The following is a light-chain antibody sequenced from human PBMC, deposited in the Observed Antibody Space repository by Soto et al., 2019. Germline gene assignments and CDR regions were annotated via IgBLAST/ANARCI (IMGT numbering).Light chain of an antibody. V-gene: IGLV2-8*01. Sequence: QSALTQPPSASGSPGQSVTISCTGTSSDVGYYNYVSWYQQHPGTAPKLMFYEVSKRPSGVPDRFSGSKSGNTASLTVSGLEPEDEADYYCSSYAGSNTVIFGGGTKVTVL. CDR2: EVS. J-gene: IGLJ2*01. CDR1: SSDVGYYNY. CDR3: SSYAGSNTVI.